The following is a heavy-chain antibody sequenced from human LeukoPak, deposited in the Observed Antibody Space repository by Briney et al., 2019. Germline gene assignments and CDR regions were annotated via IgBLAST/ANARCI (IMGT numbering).Heavy chain of an antibody. D-gene: IGHD3-22*01. Sequence: PGGSLRLPCAASGFTFSSYEMNWVRQPPGKGLEWIGEIGHSGSTKYNPSLKSRVTISEDTSKNQFSLKLSSVTAADTAVYYCARGPLLYYDRGDYYSRAFDSWGLGTLVTVSS. CDR1: GFTFSSYE. CDR2: IGHSGST. V-gene: IGHV4-34*01. J-gene: IGHJ4*02. CDR3: ARGPLLYYDRGDYYSRAFDS.